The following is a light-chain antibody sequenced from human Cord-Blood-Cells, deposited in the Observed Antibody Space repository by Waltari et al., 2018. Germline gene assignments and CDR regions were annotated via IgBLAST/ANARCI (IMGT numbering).Light chain of an antibody. CDR3: SSYTSSSTRKV. V-gene: IGLV2-14*01. CDR2: DVS. CDR1: SSDVAGYTY. Sequence: QSALTQPASVSGSPGQSTTISCTGTSSDVAGYTYVSWYQQHPGKAPKLRIYDVSKRPSGVSNRFSGSKSGNTASLTISGLQAEDEADYYCSSYTSSSTRKVFGTGTKVTVL. J-gene: IGLJ1*01.